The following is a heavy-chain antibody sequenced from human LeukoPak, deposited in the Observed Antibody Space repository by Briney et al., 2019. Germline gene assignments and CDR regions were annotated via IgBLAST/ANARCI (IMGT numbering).Heavy chain of an antibody. CDR3: ARGSGWCDY. Sequence: GESLKISCQASGYTFTNNRISWLRQMPGKGLEWMGRINPTDSSTNYSPSFQGHVTISADKSIGTAYLQWSSLKASDTAIYYCARGSGWCDYWGQGALVTVSS. V-gene: IGHV5-10-1*01. J-gene: IGHJ4*02. CDR1: GYTFTNNR. CDR2: INPTDSST. D-gene: IGHD6-19*01.